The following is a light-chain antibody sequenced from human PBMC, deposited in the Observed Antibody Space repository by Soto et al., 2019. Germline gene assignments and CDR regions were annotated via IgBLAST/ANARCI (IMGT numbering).Light chain of an antibody. CDR2: DNN. Sequence: QSVLTQPPSVSAAPGQKVTISCSGSSSIIGNNYVSWYQQRPGTAPQLLIYDNNNRPSGIPDRFSGSKSATSATLGITGLQTGDEADYYCGTWDSSLSVVVFGGGTQLTVL. CDR3: GTWDSSLSVVV. CDR1: SSIIGNNY. J-gene: IGLJ2*01. V-gene: IGLV1-51*01.